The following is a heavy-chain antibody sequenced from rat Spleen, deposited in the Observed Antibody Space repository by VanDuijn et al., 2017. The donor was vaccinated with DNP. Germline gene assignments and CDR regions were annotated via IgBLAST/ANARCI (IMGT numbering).Heavy chain of an antibody. D-gene: IGHD1-11*01. J-gene: IGHJ2*01. Sequence: EVQLVESGGGLVQPGRSLKLSCAASGFSFSDYAMAWVRQSPKKGLEWVATISYEGSSTYYRDSVKGRFTISRDNAKNTLYLQMNSLRSEDTATYYCARGGRSYFDYWGQGVMVTVSS. V-gene: IGHV5-7*01. CDR3: ARGGRSYFDY. CDR1: GFSFSDYA. CDR2: ISYEGSST.